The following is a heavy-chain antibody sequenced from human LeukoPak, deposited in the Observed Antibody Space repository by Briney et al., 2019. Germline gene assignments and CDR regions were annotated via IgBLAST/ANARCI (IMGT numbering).Heavy chain of an antibody. Sequence: SETLSLTCTVSGGSISSGDYYWSWIRQPPGKGLEWIGYIYYSGSTYYNPSLKSRVTISVDTFKNQISLKLSSVTAADTAVYYCASWFTIFGVVTYNWFDPWGQGTLVTVSS. V-gene: IGHV4-30-4*08. D-gene: IGHD3-3*01. CDR3: ASWFTIFGVVTYNWFDP. J-gene: IGHJ5*02. CDR1: GGSISSGDYY. CDR2: IYYSGST.